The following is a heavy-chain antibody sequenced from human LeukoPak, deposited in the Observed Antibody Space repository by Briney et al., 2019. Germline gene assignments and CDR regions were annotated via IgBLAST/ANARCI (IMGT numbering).Heavy chain of an antibody. CDR1: GINFRASG. V-gene: IGHV3-30*02. Sequence: PGGSLRLSCAASGINFRASGMHWVRQAPGMGLEWVTFIQTDGGDKKYAASVAGRLTISRDNSKNTVYLHMSSLRPDDTALYYCAREGGTVVIGRFDYWGQGTLVTVSS. CDR3: AREGGTVVIGRFDY. J-gene: IGHJ4*02. CDR2: IQTDGGDK. D-gene: IGHD2-2*01.